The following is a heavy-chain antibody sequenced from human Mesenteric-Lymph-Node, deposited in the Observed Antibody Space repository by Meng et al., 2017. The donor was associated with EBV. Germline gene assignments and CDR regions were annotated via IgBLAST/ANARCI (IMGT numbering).Heavy chain of an antibody. CDR3: ARLGNGH. Sequence: QVQVQQWGSGIVQLSETLSLTCAVYGESFSGYYWSWIRQPPGKGLEWIGEINHSGTTNYNPSLESRVTISVDTSKNQLSLKLTSLTAADTAVYYCARLGNGHWGQGTLVTVSS. CDR1: GESFSGYY. J-gene: IGHJ4*02. CDR2: INHSGTT. V-gene: IGHV4-34*01.